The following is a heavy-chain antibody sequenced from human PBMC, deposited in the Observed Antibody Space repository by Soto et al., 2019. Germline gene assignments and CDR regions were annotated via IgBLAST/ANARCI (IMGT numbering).Heavy chain of an antibody. J-gene: IGHJ6*02. V-gene: IGHV4-59*01. CDR1: GGSISSYY. D-gene: IGHD3-10*01. CDR2: IYYSEST. Sequence: SETLSLTCTVSGGSISSYYWSWIRQPPGKGLEWIGYIYYSESTNYNPSLKSRVTISVDTSKNQFSLKLSSVTAADTAVYYCARGEYGNYYYYGMDVWGQGTTVTVSS. CDR3: ARGEYGNYYYYGMDV.